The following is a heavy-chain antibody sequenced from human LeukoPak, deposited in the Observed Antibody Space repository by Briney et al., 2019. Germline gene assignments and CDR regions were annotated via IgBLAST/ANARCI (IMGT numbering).Heavy chain of an antibody. D-gene: IGHD4-17*01. V-gene: IGHV4-61*02. CDR1: GGSFSSSSYY. CDR2: IYTSGST. CDR3: AGYHVYGVTTPPLGY. J-gene: IGHJ4*02. Sequence: SQTLSLTCTVSGGSFSSSSYYWSWIRQPAGKGLEWIGRIYTSGSTNYNPSLKSRLTMSVDTSKNQFSLKMSSVTAADTAVYFCAGYHVYGVTTPPLGYWGQGTLVTVSS.